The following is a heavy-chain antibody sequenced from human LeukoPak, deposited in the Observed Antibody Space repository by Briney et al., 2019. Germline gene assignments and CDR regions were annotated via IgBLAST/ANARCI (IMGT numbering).Heavy chain of an antibody. CDR3: AKDPYGDYVNWFDP. CDR1: GFTFSCCA. J-gene: IGHJ5*02. V-gene: IGHV3-23*01. Sequence: PGGSLRLSCAASGFTFSCCAMHWVRQAPGKGLEWVSAVSANGGTTHYADSVKGRFTTSRDNSKNTLYLQMNSLRAEDTAVYYCAKDPYGDYVNWFDPWGQGTLVTVSS. D-gene: IGHD4-17*01. CDR2: VSANGGTT.